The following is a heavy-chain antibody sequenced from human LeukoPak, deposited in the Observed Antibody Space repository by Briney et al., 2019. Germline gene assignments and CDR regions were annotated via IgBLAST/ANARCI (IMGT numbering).Heavy chain of an antibody. J-gene: IGHJ3*02. D-gene: IGHD3-22*01. CDR1: GGSISSSSYY. Sequence: SETLSLTCTVSGGSISSSSYYWGWIRQPPGKGLEWSGSIYYSGSTYYNPSLKSRVTISVDTSKNQFSLKLSSVTAADTAVYYCASAYYYDSSGYSLTAAFDIWGQGTMVTMSS. V-gene: IGHV4-39*01. CDR3: ASAYYYDSSGYSLTAAFDI. CDR2: IYYSGST.